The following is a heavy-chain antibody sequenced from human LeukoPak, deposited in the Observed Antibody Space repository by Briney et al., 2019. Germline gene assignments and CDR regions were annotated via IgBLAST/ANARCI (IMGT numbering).Heavy chain of an antibody. V-gene: IGHV1-69*05. D-gene: IGHD3-9*01. Sequence: SVKVSCKASGGTFSSYAISWVRQAPGQGLEWMGRIIPIFGTANYAQKFQGRVTITTDESTSTAYMELSSLRSEDTAVCYCARELRYFDWPGYYMDVWGKGTTVTVSS. CDR1: GGTFSSYA. CDR2: IIPIFGTA. J-gene: IGHJ6*03. CDR3: ARELRYFDWPGYYMDV.